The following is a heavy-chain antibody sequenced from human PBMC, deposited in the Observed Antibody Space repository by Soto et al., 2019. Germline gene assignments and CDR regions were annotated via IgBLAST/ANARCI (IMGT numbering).Heavy chain of an antibody. D-gene: IGHD3-9*01. V-gene: IGHV3-48*01. CDR1: GFTFSTYS. J-gene: IGHJ4*02. CDR2: ISSSSSTI. Sequence: SLRLSCAASGFTFSTYSMNWVRQAPGKGLEWVSYISSSSSTIFYTDSVKGRFTVSRDNAKNSLYLQMNSLRAEDTAVYYCAKDFYDILTGYVPDYWGQGTLVTVSS. CDR3: AKDFYDILTGYVPDY.